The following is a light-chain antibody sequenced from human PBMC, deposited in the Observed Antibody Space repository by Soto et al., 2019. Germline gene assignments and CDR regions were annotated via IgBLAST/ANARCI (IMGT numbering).Light chain of an antibody. J-gene: IGKJ1*01. CDR1: QSISSY. Sequence: DIQMTQSPSSLSASVGDRVTITCRASQSISSYLNWYQQKPGKAPKVLISVASSLQSGVPSRFRGSGSGTDFTLTISSLQPEDCATYYCQQSFTTPWTFGQGTKVGI. V-gene: IGKV1-39*01. CDR2: VAS. CDR3: QQSFTTPWT.